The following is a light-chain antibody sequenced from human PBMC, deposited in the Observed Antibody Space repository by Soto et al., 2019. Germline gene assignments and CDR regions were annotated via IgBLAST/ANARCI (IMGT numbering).Light chain of an antibody. CDR3: QQYNSYSE. CDR2: KAS. CDR1: QSISSW. J-gene: IGKJ1*01. Sequence: DVHMTQSXSTLSASVGDRVTITCRASQSISSWLAWYQQKPGKAPKLLIYKASSLESGVPSRFSGSGSGTEFTLTISSLQPDDFATYYCQQYNSYSEFGQGTKVDIK. V-gene: IGKV1-5*03.